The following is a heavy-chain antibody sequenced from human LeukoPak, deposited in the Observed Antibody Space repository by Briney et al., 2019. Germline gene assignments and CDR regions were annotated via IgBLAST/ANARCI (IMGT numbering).Heavy chain of an antibody. CDR2: IKSKTDGGTP. Sequence: PGGSLRLSCAASGFTFSNAWMSWVRRAPGEGLEWVGRIKSKTDGGTPDYAAPVKGRFTISRDDSKNTLYLQMTSLKTEDTAVYYCTTLKDIVVVVAATPDYYYYMDVWGKGTTVTVSS. V-gene: IGHV3-15*01. CDR3: TTLKDIVVVVAATPDYYYYMDV. D-gene: IGHD2-15*01. CDR1: GFTFSNAW. J-gene: IGHJ6*03.